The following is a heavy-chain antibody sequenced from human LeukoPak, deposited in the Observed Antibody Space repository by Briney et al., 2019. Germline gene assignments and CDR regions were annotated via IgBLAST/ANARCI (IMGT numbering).Heavy chain of an antibody. J-gene: IGHJ5*02. CDR1: GYTFTSYY. D-gene: IGHD2-2*01. Sequence: ASVKVSCKASGYTFTSYYMHWVRQAPGQGLEWMGIINSSGGSTSYAQKFQGRVTMTRDTSISTAYMELSRLRSDDTAVYYCARDFIVVVPAAANWFDPWGQGTLVTVSS. CDR3: ARDFIVVVPAAANWFDP. V-gene: IGHV1-46*01. CDR2: INSSGGST.